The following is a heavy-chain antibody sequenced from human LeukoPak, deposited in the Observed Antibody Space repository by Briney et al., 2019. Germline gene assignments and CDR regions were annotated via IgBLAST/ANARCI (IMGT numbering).Heavy chain of an antibody. CDR3: ARTHYGGKAGAFDI. D-gene: IGHD4-23*01. Sequence: PSETLSLTCTVSGGSISSSSYYWGWIRQPPGKGLEWIGSIYYSGSTYYNPSLKSRVTISVDTSKNQFSLKLSSATAADTAVYYCARTHYGGKAGAFDIWGQGTMVTVSS. CDR1: GGSISSSSYY. J-gene: IGHJ3*02. V-gene: IGHV4-39*07. CDR2: IYYSGST.